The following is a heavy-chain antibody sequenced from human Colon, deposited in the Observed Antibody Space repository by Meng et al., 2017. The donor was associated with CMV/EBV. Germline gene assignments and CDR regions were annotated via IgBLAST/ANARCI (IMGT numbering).Heavy chain of an antibody. CDR3: VRHLEAGRNGYSEPF. CDR2: VSTSGRDI. V-gene: IGHV3-21*01. Sequence: GESLKISCAASGFIFTSHTMNWVRQAPGKGLEWVSSVSTSGRDIYYADSVKGRFTLSRDNAKNSLYLQMDSLRAEDTAVYYCVRHLEAGRNGYSEPFWGQGTLVTVSS. D-gene: IGHD5-18*01. CDR1: GFIFTSHT. J-gene: IGHJ1*01.